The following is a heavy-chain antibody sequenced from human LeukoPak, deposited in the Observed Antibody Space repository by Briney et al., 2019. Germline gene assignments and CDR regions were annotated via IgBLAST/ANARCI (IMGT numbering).Heavy chain of an antibody. D-gene: IGHD6-13*01. CDR3: ARHVRPYSSSSYFDY. CDR2: IYYSGST. J-gene: IGHJ4*02. CDR1: GASISSYY. V-gene: IGHV4-59*08. Sequence: SETLSLTCTVSGASISSYYWSWIRQPPGKGLEWIGYIYYSGSTNYNPSLKSRVTISVDTSKNQFSLKLSSVTAAGTAVYYCARHVRPYSSSSYFDYWGQGTLVTVSS.